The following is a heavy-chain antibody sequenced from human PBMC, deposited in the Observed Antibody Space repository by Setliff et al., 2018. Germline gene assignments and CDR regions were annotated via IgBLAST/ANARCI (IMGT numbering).Heavy chain of an antibody. Sequence: ASVKVSCKASGYSFAKYALHWVRQAPGQRLEWMGIINPSGGYANYAQKFQGRVTMTRDTSTSTVYMELSSLRSEDTAVYYCARDRISRYYDSGAHAFDIWGQGTMVTVSS. J-gene: IGHJ3*02. CDR3: ARDRISRYYDSGAHAFDI. V-gene: IGHV1-46*01. CDR1: GYSFAKYA. D-gene: IGHD3-22*01. CDR2: INPSGGYA.